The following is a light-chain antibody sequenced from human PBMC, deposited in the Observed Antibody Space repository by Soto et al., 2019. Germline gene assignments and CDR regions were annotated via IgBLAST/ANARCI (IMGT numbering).Light chain of an antibody. CDR3: TSWDDSLYHVV. V-gene: IGLV1-47*01. J-gene: IGLJ2*01. CDR1: SSNIVSHN. CDR2: RNN. Sequence: QSVLTQPPSASGTPGQRVTISCSGSSSNIVSHNVYWYQQLPGTAPKVLIYRNNQRPSGVPDRFSGSKSGTSASLAISGLRSEDEADYYCTSWDDSLYHVVFGGGTKVTVL.